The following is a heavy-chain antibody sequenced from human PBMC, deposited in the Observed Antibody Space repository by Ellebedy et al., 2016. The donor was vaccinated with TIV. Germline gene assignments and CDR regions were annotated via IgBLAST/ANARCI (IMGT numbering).Heavy chain of an antibody. V-gene: IGHV3-21*01. CDR2: ISSSSSYI. CDR3: ARAYYGMDV. Sequence: GESLKISCAASGFTFSSYSMNWVRQAPGKGLEWVSSISSSSSYIYYADSVKGRFTISRDNAKNSLYLQMNSLGAEDTAVYYCARAYYGMDVWGQGTTVTVSS. CDR1: GFTFSSYS. J-gene: IGHJ6*02.